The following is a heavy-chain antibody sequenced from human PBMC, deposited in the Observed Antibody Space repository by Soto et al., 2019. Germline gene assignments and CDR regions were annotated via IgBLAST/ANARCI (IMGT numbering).Heavy chain of an antibody. V-gene: IGHV3-30*18. CDR2: ISYDGSKS. CDR1: GLTFSSYG. D-gene: IGHD1-1*01. CDR3: AKELNTGTSDAFDV. J-gene: IGHJ3*01. Sequence: QVQLVESGGGVVQPGRSLRFSCAASGLTFSSYGMHWVRQAPGKGLEWVAVISYDGSKSYFVDSVKGRFTISRDNSKNTLYLQMNSLRVEDTAVYYCAKELNTGTSDAFDVWGQGTVVIVSS.